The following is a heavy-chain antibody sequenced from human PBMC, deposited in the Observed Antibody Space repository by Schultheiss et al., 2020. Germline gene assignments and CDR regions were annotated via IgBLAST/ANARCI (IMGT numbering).Heavy chain of an antibody. CDR1: GGSISSYY. CDR2: IYYSGST. Sequence: AATLSLTCTVSGGSISSYYWSWIRQPPGKGLEWIGYIYYSGSTNYNPSLKSRVTISVDTSKNQFSLKLSSVTAADTAVYYCSTSSIAAGDWFDPWGQGTLVTVAS. V-gene: IGHV4-59*12. J-gene: IGHJ5*02. D-gene: IGHD6-6*01. CDR3: STSSIAAGDWFDP.